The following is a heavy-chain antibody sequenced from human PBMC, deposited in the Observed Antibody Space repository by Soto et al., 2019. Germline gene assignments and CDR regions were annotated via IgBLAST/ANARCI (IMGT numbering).Heavy chain of an antibody. CDR1: GASISSADYS. J-gene: IGHJ4*02. Sequence: PSETLSLTCTVSGASISSADYSWGWIRQPPGKGLEYIGSIYYTGNTYYNSSLMSRVTISLDTSKNQFSLQLTSVTAADTAVYYCARHLPQGDGIKKGFAYWGQGTLVTVSS. D-gene: IGHD3-16*01. CDR3: ARHLPQGDGIKKGFAY. CDR2: IYYTGNT. V-gene: IGHV4-39*01.